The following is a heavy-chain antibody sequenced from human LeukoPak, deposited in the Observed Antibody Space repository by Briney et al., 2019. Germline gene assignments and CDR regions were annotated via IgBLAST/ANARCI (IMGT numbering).Heavy chain of an antibody. Sequence: GGSLRLSCAASALTFSDYSMNWVRQAPGKGLEWISYISSNGSTIYYAASVKGRFTISRDSAKNSLYLQMNGLRAEDTAIYYCARTYYDFWSGYYLPVEYWGQGTLVTVSS. D-gene: IGHD3-3*01. J-gene: IGHJ4*02. CDR1: ALTFSDYS. V-gene: IGHV3-48*01. CDR3: ARTYYDFWSGYYLPVEY. CDR2: ISSNGSTI.